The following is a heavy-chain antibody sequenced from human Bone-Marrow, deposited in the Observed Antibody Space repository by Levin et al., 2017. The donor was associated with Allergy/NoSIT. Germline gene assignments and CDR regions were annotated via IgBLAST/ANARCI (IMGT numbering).Heavy chain of an antibody. CDR2: INPNSGGT. V-gene: IGHV1-2*02. J-gene: IGHJ6*02. CDR3: ARAGSQLTWYYGMDV. Sequence: GASVKVSCKASGYTFTGYYMHWVRQAPGQGLEWMGWINPNSGGTNYAQKFQGRVTMTRDTSISTAYMELSRLRSDDTAVYYCARAGSQLTWYYGMDVWGQGTTVTVSS. CDR1: GYTFTGYY. D-gene: IGHD2-2*01.